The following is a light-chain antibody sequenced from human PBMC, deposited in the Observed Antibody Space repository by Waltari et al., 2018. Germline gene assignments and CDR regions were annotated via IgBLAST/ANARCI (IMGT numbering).Light chain of an antibody. V-gene: IGKV3-20*01. CDR2: DAS. CDR1: QSIDRF. CDR3: QKYVNLPAT. J-gene: IGKJ1*01. Sequence: EIVLTPSPGTLSLSPGDKATLSCRASQSIDRFLAWYQKKPGQAPRLLIYDASTRASGIPDRFSGSGSGTDFSLTISRLEPEDFAVYFCQKYVNLPATFGQGTKVEIQ.